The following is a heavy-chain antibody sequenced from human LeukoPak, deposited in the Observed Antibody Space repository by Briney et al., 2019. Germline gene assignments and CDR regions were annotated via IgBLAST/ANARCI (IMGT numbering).Heavy chain of an antibody. V-gene: IGHV4-59*01. J-gene: IGHJ3*02. D-gene: IGHD1/OR15-1a*01. CDR1: GGSISSYY. CDR3: ATGTNGAFDI. CDR2: IYYSGGT. Sequence: SETLSLTCTVSGGSISSYYWSWIRQPPGKGLEWIGYIYYSGGTNYNPSLKSRVTISVDTSKNQFSLKLSSVTAADTAVYYCATGTNGAFDIWGQGTMVTVSS.